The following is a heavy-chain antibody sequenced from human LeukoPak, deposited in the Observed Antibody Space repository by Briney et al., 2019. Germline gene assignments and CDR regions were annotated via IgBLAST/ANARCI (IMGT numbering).Heavy chain of an antibody. J-gene: IGHJ4*02. CDR2: INPNSGNT. D-gene: IGHD7-27*01. CDR3: ARGYHWGRAGY. V-gene: IGHV1-8*02. Sequence: ASVKVSCKASGYTFTSYAMHWVRQAPGQRLEWMGWINPNSGNTGYAQKFQGRVTMTRNTSISTAYMELSSLRSEDTAVYYCARGYHWGRAGYWGQGTLVTVSS. CDR1: GYTFTSYA.